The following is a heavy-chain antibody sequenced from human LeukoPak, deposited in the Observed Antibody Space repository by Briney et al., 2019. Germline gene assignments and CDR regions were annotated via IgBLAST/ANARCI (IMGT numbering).Heavy chain of an antibody. V-gene: IGHV3-23*01. CDR3: AKAYSSSWYWD. D-gene: IGHD6-13*01. J-gene: IGHJ4*02. CDR1: GFTFSSYA. Sequence: GGSLRRSCAASGFTFSSYAMSWVRQAPGKGLESVSAISGSGGSTYYADSVKGRFTISRDNSKHTLYLQMNSLRAEDTAVYYCAKAYSSSWYWDWGQGTLVTVSS. CDR2: ISGSGGST.